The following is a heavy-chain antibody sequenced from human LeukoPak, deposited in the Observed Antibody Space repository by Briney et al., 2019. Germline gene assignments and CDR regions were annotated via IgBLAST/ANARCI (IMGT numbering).Heavy chain of an antibody. CDR3: ARGIVLDY. Sequence: SETLSLTCAVYGGSFSGYYWSWIRQPPGKGLEWIGEINHSGSTNYNPSLKSRVTISVDTSKNQFSLKLSSVTAADTAVYYCARGIVLDYWGQGTLVTVSS. CDR2: INHSGST. CDR1: GGSFSGYY. V-gene: IGHV4-34*01. J-gene: IGHJ4*02. D-gene: IGHD3-10*01.